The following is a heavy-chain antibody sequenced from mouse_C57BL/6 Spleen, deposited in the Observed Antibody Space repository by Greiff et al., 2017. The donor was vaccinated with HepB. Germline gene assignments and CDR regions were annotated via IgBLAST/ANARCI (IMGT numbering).Heavy chain of an antibody. CDR3: TRIWFYAMDY. V-gene: IGHV1-15*01. CDR1: GYTFTDYE. CDR2: IDPETGGT. Sequence: VQLQQSGAELVRPGASVTLSCKASGYTFTDYEMHWVKQTPVHGLEWIGAIDPETGGTAYNQKFKGKAILTADKSSSTAYMELRSLTSEDSAVYYCTRIWFYAMDYWGQGTSVTVSS. D-gene: IGHD2-2*01. J-gene: IGHJ4*01.